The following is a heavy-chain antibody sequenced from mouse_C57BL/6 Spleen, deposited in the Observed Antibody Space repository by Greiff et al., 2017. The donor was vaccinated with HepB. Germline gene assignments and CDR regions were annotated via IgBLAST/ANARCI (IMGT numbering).Heavy chain of an antibody. CDR2: ISDGGSYT. J-gene: IGHJ1*03. Sequence: EVQGVESGGGLVKPGGSLKLSCAASGFTFSSYAMSWVRQTPEKRLEWVATISDGGSYTYYPDNVKGRFTISRDKAKNNLYLQMSHLKSEDTAMYYCAPYSNYRYFDVWGTGTTVTVSS. V-gene: IGHV5-4*01. CDR1: GFTFSSYA. CDR3: APYSNYRYFDV. D-gene: IGHD2-5*01.